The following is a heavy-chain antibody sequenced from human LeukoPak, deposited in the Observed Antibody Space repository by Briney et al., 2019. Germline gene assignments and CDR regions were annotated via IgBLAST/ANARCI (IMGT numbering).Heavy chain of an antibody. J-gene: IGHJ4*02. Sequence: PGGSLRLSCAASVFTFSSYSMNWVRDAPGKGLVWGSYISSSSRYIYYADSVRGRFTISRDNAKNSLYLTMNSVSAKHTAVFYCATAGGGFDYWGQGTLVTVSS. CDR2: ISSSSRYI. V-gene: IGHV3-21*01. D-gene: IGHD2-15*01. CDR1: VFTFSSYS. CDR3: ATAGGGFDY.